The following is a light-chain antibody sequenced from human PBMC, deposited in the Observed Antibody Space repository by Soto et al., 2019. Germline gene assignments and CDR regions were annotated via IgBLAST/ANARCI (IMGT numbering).Light chain of an antibody. CDR2: PAS. Sequence: SQVPQSPSLLFTSFGDRVAFALRASQDIKSYLAWYQQKPGKAPKLLIYPASTLQSGVPSRFSGSGSGTEFTLTISSLQPEDFATYHCQQVNDYPITFGQGTRLEN. V-gene: IGKV1-9*01. CDR1: QDIKSY. J-gene: IGKJ5*01. CDR3: QQVNDYPIT.